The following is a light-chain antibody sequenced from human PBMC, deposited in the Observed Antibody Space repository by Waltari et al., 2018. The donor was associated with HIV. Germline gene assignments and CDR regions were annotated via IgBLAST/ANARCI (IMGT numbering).Light chain of an antibody. Sequence: EIAMTQSPATLSVSPGERATLSCGASESVNNNLAWYQQRTGRPPRLLIYGASIRATGIPARFSGSGSGTEFTLTISGLESEDSAIYYCQQYKTWPLFGPGTKLQI. CDR3: QQYKTWPL. CDR2: GAS. CDR1: ESVNNN. V-gene: IGKV3-15*01. J-gene: IGKJ3*01.